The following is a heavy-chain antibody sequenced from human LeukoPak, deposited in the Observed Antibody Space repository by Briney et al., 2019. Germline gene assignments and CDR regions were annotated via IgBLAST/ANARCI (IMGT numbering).Heavy chain of an antibody. J-gene: IGHJ4*02. Sequence: GGSLRLSCAASGFTLSSYAMSWVRQAPGKGLEWVSAISDTGNTYHADSVKGRFTISRDSSKSTLFLQMNRLRPEDAAVYYCAKAPVTTCSGAYCYPFDYWSQGTLVTVSS. CDR2: ISDTGNT. CDR1: GFTLSSYA. V-gene: IGHV3-23*01. CDR3: AKAPVTTCSGAYCYPFDY. D-gene: IGHD2-15*01.